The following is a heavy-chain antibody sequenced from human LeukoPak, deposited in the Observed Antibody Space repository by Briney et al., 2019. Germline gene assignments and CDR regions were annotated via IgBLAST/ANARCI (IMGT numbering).Heavy chain of an antibody. V-gene: IGHV4-59*08. J-gene: IGHJ3*02. CDR2: IYYSGST. D-gene: IGHD3-22*01. Sequence: PSETLSLTCTVSGGSISSYYWSWIRQPPGKGLEWIGYIYYSGSTNYNPSLKSRVTISVDTSKNQFSLKLSSATAADTAVYYCARHYDSSGYYSTRAFDIWGQGTMVTVSS. CDR3: ARHYDSSGYYSTRAFDI. CDR1: GGSISSYY.